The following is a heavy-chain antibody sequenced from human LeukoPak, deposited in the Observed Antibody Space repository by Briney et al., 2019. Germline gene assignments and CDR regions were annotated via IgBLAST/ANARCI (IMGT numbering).Heavy chain of an antibody. D-gene: IGHD3-3*01. CDR1: GGSISSSSYY. Sequence: KPSETLSLTCTVSGGSISSSSYYWGWIRQPPGKGLEWIGSIYYSGSTYYNPSLKSRVTISVDTSKNQFSLKLSSVTAADTAVYYCARDSEIRGVVDYWGQGTLVTVSS. J-gene: IGHJ4*02. CDR3: ARDSEIRGVVDY. V-gene: IGHV4-39*07. CDR2: IYYSGST.